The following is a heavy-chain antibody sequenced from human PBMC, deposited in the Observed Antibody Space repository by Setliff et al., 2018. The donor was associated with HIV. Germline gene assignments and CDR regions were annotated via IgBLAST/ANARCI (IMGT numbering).Heavy chain of an antibody. Sequence: SVKVSCKASGGNLNTYGISWVRQVPGQGLEWMGGIIPVFNTSKYLQKFQGRVTITADESTTIVYMEVRSLMSEDSGVYYCARDAITMVRGHYYYMDVWGKGTTVTVSS. CDR2: IIPVFNTS. J-gene: IGHJ6*03. CDR1: GGNLNTYG. CDR3: ARDAITMVRGHYYYMDV. D-gene: IGHD3-10*01. V-gene: IGHV1-69*13.